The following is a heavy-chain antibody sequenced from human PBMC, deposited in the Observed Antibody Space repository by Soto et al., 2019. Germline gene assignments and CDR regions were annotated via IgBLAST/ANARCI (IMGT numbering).Heavy chain of an antibody. V-gene: IGHV3-15*07. CDR1: GFTFSSAW. D-gene: IGHD3-3*01. J-gene: IGHJ6*02. Sequence: EMQLVESGGCLVKPGGSLRLSCEASGFTFSSAWMNWVRQAPGKGLEWVGRIKRKSDGETTDYAAPVKGRFAISRDDSKNMLYLEMNSLKTDETAVYFCATRPTPDNDFWSGDYYYYGMDVWGQGTTVTVSS. CDR3: ATRPTPDNDFWSGDYYYYGMDV. CDR2: IKRKSDGETT.